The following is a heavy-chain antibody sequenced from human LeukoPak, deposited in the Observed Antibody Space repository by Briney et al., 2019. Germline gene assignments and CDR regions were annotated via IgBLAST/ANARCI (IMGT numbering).Heavy chain of an antibody. J-gene: IGHJ5*02. D-gene: IGHD3-10*01. V-gene: IGHV1-8*01. CDR1: GYTFTSYD. Sequence: ASVKVSCRASGYTFTSYDINWVRQATGQGLEWMGWMNPNSGNTGYAQKFQGKVTMTRNTSISTAYMELSSLRSEDTAVYYCARRPPRYYSVNWFDPWGQGTLVTVSS. CDR2: MNPNSGNT. CDR3: ARRPPRYYSVNWFDP.